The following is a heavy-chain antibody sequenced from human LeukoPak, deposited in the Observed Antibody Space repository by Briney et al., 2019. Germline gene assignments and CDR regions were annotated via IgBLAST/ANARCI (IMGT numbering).Heavy chain of an antibody. D-gene: IGHD3-10*01. Sequence: SETLSLTCAVYGGSFSGYYWSWIRQPPGKGLEWIGEINHSGSTNYNPSLKSRVTISVDTSKNQFSLKLSSVTAADTAVYYCARHSYGSGFLFDYWGQGTLVTVSS. CDR2: INHSGST. J-gene: IGHJ4*02. CDR3: ARHSYGSGFLFDY. V-gene: IGHV4-34*01. CDR1: GGSFSGYY.